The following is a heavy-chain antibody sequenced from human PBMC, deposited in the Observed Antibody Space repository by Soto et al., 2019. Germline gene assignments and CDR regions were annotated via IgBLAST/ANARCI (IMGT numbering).Heavy chain of an antibody. CDR2: ISYDGSNK. D-gene: IGHD3-22*01. J-gene: IGHJ4*02. V-gene: IGHV3-30-3*01. CDR3: ARDPYYDSRGYSPRDY. CDR1: GFTFSSYA. Sequence: QVQLVESGGGVVQPGRSLRLSCAASGFTFSSYAMHWVRQAPGKGLEWVAVISYDGSNKYYADSVKGRLTISRDNSKNALYLQMNILRAEDTAVYYCARDPYYDSRGYSPRDYWGQGTLVTVSS.